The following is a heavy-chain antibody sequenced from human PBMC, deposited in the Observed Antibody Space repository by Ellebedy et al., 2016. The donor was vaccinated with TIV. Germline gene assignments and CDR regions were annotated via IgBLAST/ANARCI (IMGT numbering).Heavy chain of an antibody. CDR1: GFRFSIHA. D-gene: IGHD2-15*01. CDR3: AKQGTDCSAGTCYSIDAFDF. J-gene: IGHJ3*01. V-gene: IGHV3-23*01. CDR2: IGYFGNSK. Sequence: PGGSLRLSCAASGFRFSIHAMSWVRQAPGKGLEWVSNIGYFGNSKYYADSVRGRFTISRDNSKNTVTLEMNSLTAEDTAVYYCAKQGTDCSAGTCYSIDAFDFWGQGTRVTVPS.